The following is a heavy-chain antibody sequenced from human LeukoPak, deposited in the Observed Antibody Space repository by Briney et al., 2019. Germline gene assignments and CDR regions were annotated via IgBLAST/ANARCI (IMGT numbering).Heavy chain of an antibody. V-gene: IGHV4-38-2*02. CDR3: ATANSGSYLHYFDY. CDR2: IYHSGST. Sequence: AETLSLTCTVSGYSISSGYYWGWIRQPPGKGLGWIGIIYHSGSTYYNPSLKSRVTISVDTSKNQFSLKLSSVTAADTAVYYCATANSGSYLHYFDYWGQGTLVTVSS. J-gene: IGHJ4*02. D-gene: IGHD1-26*01. CDR1: GYSISSGYY.